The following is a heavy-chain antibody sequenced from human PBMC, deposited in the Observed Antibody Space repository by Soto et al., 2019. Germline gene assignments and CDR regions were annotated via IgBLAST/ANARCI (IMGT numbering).Heavy chain of an antibody. Sequence: QVQLVQSGAEVKKPGSSVKVSCKASGGTFSSYAISWVRQAPGQGLEWMGGIIPIFGTANYAQKFQGRVTITADEFKSTGFMGVSKLRIEGTAVEFRWGGPEGSPSCDYYYGMDVWGQGTTVTVSS. CDR3: WGGPEGSPSCDYYYGMDV. D-gene: IGHD2-15*01. CDR1: GGTFSSYA. V-gene: IGHV1-69*01. J-gene: IGHJ6*02. CDR2: IIPIFGTA.